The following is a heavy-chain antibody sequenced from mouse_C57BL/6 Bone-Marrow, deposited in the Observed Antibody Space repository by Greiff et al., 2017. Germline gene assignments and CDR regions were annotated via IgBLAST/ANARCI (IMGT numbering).Heavy chain of an antibody. Sequence: QVQLQQPGAELVKPGASVKLSCKASGYTFTSYWMHWVKQRPGQGLEWIGMIHPNSGSTNYNEKFKSKATLTVDKSSSTASMQLSSLTSEDSAVYYCARWGYYYGSRGKYYYAMDYWGQGTSVTVSS. J-gene: IGHJ4*01. CDR2: IHPNSGST. V-gene: IGHV1-64*01. CDR3: ARWGYYYGSRGKYYYAMDY. CDR1: GYTFTSYW. D-gene: IGHD1-1*01.